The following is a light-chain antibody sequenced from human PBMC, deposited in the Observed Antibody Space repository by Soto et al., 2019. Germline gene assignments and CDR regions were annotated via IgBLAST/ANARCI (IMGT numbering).Light chain of an antibody. CDR2: EVS. CDR3: SSYAGSNKSV. V-gene: IGLV2-8*01. CDR1: SSDVGGYNY. Sequence: QSALTQPPSASGSPGQSVTISCTGTSSDVGGYNYVSWYQQHPGKAPKLMIYEVSKRPSGVPDRFSGSKSGNTASLTVSGLKAEDEADYYCSSYAGSNKSVFGTGTKLTVL. J-gene: IGLJ1*01.